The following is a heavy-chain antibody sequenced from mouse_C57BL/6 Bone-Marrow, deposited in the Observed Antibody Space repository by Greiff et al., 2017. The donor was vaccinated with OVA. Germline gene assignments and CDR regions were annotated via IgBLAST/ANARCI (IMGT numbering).Heavy chain of an antibody. Sequence: EVKVVESGGGLVKPGGSLKLSCAASGFTFSSYAMSWVRQTPEKRLEWVATISDGGSYTYYPDNVKGRVTISRDNAKNNLYLQMSHLKSEDTAMYYCARGPLTGTYNAMDYWGQGTSVTVSS. CDR3: ARGPLTGTYNAMDY. CDR2: ISDGGSYT. J-gene: IGHJ4*01. V-gene: IGHV5-4*03. CDR1: GFTFSSYA. D-gene: IGHD4-1*01.